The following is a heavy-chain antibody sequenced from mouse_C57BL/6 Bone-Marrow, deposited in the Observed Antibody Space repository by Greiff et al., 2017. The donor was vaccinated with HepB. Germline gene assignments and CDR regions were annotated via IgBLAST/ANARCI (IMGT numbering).Heavy chain of an antibody. V-gene: IGHV1-55*01. D-gene: IGHD2-3*01. CDR1: GYTFTSYW. Sequence: QVQLQQPGAELVKPGASVKMSCKASGYTFTSYWITWVKQRPGQGLEWIGDIYPGSGNTNYNEKFKSKATLTVDTSSSTAYMQLSSLTSEDSAFYYCARAGWLLPYFDYWGQGTTLTVSS. CDR3: ARAGWLLPYFDY. J-gene: IGHJ2*01. CDR2: IYPGSGNT.